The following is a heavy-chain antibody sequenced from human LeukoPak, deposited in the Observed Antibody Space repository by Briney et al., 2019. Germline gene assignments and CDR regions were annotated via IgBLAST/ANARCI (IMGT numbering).Heavy chain of an antibody. CDR3: ARDLRTVAANSHDAFDI. D-gene: IGHD6-19*01. Sequence: SETLSLTCTVSGGSISSYYWSWIRQPPGKGLEWIGYIYYSGSTSYNPSLRSRVTISIAISKNQFSPKLSSVTAADTAVYYCARDLRTVAANSHDAFDIWGQGTMVTVSS. J-gene: IGHJ3*02. CDR1: GGSISSYY. V-gene: IGHV4-59*01. CDR2: IYYSGST.